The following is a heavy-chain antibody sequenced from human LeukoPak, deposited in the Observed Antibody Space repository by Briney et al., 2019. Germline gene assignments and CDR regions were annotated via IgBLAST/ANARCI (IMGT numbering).Heavy chain of an antibody. CDR3: ARDFPSSGIASLDV. Sequence: ASVKVSCKASGYTFTGYYMHWVRQAPGQGLEWMGWINPNSGGTNYAQKFQGRVTMTRDTSISTAYMELSRLRSDDTAVYYCARDFPSSGIASLDVWGKGTTVTVSS. J-gene: IGHJ6*04. CDR2: INPNSGGT. V-gene: IGHV1-2*02. CDR1: GYTFTGYY.